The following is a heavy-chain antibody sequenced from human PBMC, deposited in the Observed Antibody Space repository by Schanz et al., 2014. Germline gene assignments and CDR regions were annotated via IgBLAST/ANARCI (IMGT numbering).Heavy chain of an antibody. Sequence: QVQLVQSGAEVKKPGASVKVSCKASGYTFTRYYIHWVRQAPGQGLEWMGIINPSGGSTTYAQKFQGRVTMTSDTSTSTVYMQLSSLTSDDTAIYYCARVTTGYDSWGQGTLVTVSS. CDR2: INPSGGST. V-gene: IGHV1-46*01. J-gene: IGHJ4*02. CDR1: GYTFTRYY. CDR3: ARVTTGYDS. D-gene: IGHD5-12*01.